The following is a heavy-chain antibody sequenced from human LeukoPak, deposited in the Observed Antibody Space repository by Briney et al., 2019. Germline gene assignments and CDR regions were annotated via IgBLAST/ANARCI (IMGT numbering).Heavy chain of an antibody. V-gene: IGHV3-74*01. Sequence: QTGGSLRLSCAASGFTFSSYWMHWVRQAPGQGLAWVSRVNTDGSSTTYAESVKGRFTISKDNAKNTLYLQMNGLRAEDTAVYYCARELGVGVIGDAFDIWGQGTVVTVSS. CDR1: GFTFSSYW. CDR2: VNTDGSST. CDR3: ARELGVGVIGDAFDI. J-gene: IGHJ3*02. D-gene: IGHD3-22*01.